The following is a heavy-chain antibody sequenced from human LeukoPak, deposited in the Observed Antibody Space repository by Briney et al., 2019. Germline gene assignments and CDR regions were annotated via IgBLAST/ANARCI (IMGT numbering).Heavy chain of an antibody. Sequence: SETLSLTRTVSGGSISSYYWSWIRQPPGKGLEWIGYIYHSGSTYYNPSLKSRVTISVDRSKNQFSLKLSSVTAADTAVYYCARGYCSGGSCPGAFDIWGQGTMVTVSS. V-gene: IGHV4-59*12. CDR1: GGSISSYY. CDR3: ARGYCSGGSCPGAFDI. D-gene: IGHD2-15*01. CDR2: IYHSGST. J-gene: IGHJ3*02.